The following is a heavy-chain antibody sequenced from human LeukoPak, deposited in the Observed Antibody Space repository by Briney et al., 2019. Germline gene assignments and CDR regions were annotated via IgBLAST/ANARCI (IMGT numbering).Heavy chain of an antibody. Sequence: ASVKVSCKASGYTFTGYYMHWVRQAPGQGLEWMGWISAYNGNTNYAQKLQGRVTMTTDTSTSTAYMELRSLRSDDTAVYYCARDRVGATYYFDYWGQGTLVTVSS. CDR3: ARDRVGATYYFDY. V-gene: IGHV1-18*04. J-gene: IGHJ4*02. D-gene: IGHD1-26*01. CDR2: ISAYNGNT. CDR1: GYTFTGYY.